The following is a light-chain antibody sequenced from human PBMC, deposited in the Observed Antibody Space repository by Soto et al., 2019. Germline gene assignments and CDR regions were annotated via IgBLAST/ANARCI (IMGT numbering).Light chain of an antibody. Sequence: QSVLTQPASVSGSPGQSITISCTGTSSDIGIYNYVSWYRQHPGKAPKLMIYDVSNRPSGVSNRFSGSKSGNTASLTISGLQAGDEADYYCSSSTSGTTPVVFGGGTKLTVL. J-gene: IGLJ3*02. V-gene: IGLV2-14*01. CDR3: SSSTSGTTPVV. CDR1: SSDIGIYNY. CDR2: DVS.